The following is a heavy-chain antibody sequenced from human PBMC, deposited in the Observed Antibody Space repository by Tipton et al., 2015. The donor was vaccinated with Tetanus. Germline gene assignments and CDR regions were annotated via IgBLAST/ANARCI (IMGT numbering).Heavy chain of an antibody. CDR1: GFTFSSYA. V-gene: IGHV3-21*01. Sequence: SLRLSCAASGFTFSSYAMSWVRQAPGKGLEWVSAISSSSSYIYYADSVKGRFTIFRDNANNSVYLQMNSLRAEDTAVYFCARRSLTNYGLDVWGQGTPVTVSS. D-gene: IGHD1-1*01. CDR2: ISSSSSYI. J-gene: IGHJ6*02. CDR3: ARRSLTNYGLDV.